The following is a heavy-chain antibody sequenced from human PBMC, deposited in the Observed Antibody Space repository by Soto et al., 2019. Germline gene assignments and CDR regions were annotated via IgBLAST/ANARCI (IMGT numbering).Heavy chain of an antibody. CDR2: INHSGST. CDR1: GGSFSGYY. J-gene: IGHJ4*02. D-gene: IGHD3-22*01. Sequence: SETLSLTCAVYGGSFSGYYWSWIRQPPGKGLEWIGEINHSGSTNYNPSLKSRVTISVDTSKNQFSLKLSSVTAADTAVYYCARGHYSSGYYYGADYWGQGTLVTVSS. CDR3: ARGHYSSGYYYGADY. V-gene: IGHV4-34*01.